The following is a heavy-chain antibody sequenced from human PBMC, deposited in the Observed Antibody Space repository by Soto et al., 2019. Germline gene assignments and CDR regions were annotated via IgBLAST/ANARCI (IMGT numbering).Heavy chain of an antibody. CDR3: VKDESINWYSGHFRH. Sequence: GGSLRLSCAASGSTFDDYAMHWVRQVPGKGLEWVSGINWNSGSIGYADSVKGRFAISRDNAKNSLHLQMNSLRAEDTAFYYCVKDESINWYSGHFRHWGQGTLVTVSS. CDR2: INWNSGSI. V-gene: IGHV3-9*01. J-gene: IGHJ1*01. D-gene: IGHD6-13*01. CDR1: GSTFDDYA.